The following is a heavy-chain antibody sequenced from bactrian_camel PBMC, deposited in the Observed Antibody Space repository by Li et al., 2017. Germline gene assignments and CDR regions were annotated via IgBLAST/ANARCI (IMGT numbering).Heavy chain of an antibody. CDR1: GVTWRSYS. J-gene: IGHJ4*01. V-gene: IGHV3S31*01. Sequence: VQLVESGGGSVQAGGSLRLSCATSGVTWRSYSMAWFRQRPGKEREGVADIYTAGGSTYYADSVKGRFTASHDNGKNTLTLQMNSVKPEDTATYYCAAAALGTFYGWRDTRSYESCGQGTQVTVS. CDR2: IYTAGGST. D-gene: IGHD5*01. CDR3: AAAALGTFYGWRDTRSYES.